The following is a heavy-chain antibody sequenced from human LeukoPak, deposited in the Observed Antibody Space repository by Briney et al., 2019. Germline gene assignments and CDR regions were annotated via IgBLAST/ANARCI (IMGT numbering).Heavy chain of an antibody. V-gene: IGHV1-2*02. CDR1: GYTFTGYY. CDR3: ASDRYCSGGSCYQSPFDY. J-gene: IGHJ4*02. D-gene: IGHD2-15*01. CDR2: INPNSGGT. Sequence: GASVKVSCKASGYTFTGYYMHWVRQAPGQGLEWMGWINPNSGGTNYAQKFQGRVTMTRDTSISTAYMELSRLRSDDTAVYYCASDRYCSGGSCYQSPFDYWGQGTLVTVSS.